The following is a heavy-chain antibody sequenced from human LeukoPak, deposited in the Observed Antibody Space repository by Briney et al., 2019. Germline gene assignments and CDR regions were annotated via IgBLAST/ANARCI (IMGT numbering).Heavy chain of an antibody. CDR2: ISGSGGST. D-gene: IGHD4-17*01. V-gene: IGHV3-23*01. CDR3: AKDRIHYGSPRVFWFDP. Sequence: PSGGSLRLSCAASGFTFSNHAMSWVRQAPGKGLEWVSAISGSGGSTYYADSVKGRFTISRDNSKNTLCLQMNSLRAEDTAVYYCAKDRIHYGSPRVFWFDPWGQGTLVTVSS. J-gene: IGHJ5*02. CDR1: GFTFSNHA.